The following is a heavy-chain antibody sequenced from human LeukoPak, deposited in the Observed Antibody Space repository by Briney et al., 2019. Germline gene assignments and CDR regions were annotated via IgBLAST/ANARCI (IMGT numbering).Heavy chain of an antibody. D-gene: IGHD4-11*01. V-gene: IGHV1-18*04. CDR3: ARDSDYSGNGNGDWFDP. CDR2: ISTYTGVT. Sequence: ASVNVSCKASGFSFTSFGVTWVRQAPGQGLEWMGWISTYTGVTHYAEKFEDRVTMSIDTSTTIAYMELRSLRYDDTAVYYCARDSDYSGNGNGDWFDPWGQGTVVTVSS. CDR1: GFSFTSFG. J-gene: IGHJ5*02.